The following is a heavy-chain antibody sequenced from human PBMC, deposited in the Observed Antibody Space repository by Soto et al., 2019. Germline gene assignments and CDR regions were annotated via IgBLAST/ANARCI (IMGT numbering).Heavy chain of an antibody. CDR2: IKQDGSEK. V-gene: IGHV3-7*05. J-gene: IGHJ4*02. D-gene: IGHD1-20*01. CDR1: GFPFSGHW. CDR3: ARITSPGYFDS. Sequence: GGSLRLSCAASGFPFSGHWMTWVRQAPGKGLEWVAYIKQDGSEKYYVDSVMGRFTMSRDNTQSSLSLQMNTLRVEDSAVYYCARITSPGYFDSWGQGTLVTVSS.